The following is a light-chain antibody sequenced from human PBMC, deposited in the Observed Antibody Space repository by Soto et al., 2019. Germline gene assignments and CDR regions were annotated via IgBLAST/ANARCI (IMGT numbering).Light chain of an antibody. J-gene: IGLJ3*02. CDR2: EVS. V-gene: IGLV2-8*01. Sequence: QSALTQPPSASGSPGQSVTISCTGTSSDVGAYKYVSWYQQYPGKAPKRMIYEVSKRPSGVPDRFSGSKSGNTASLTVSGLQADDEADYYCTSYVGSNIWVFGGGTKLTVL. CDR1: SSDVGAYKY. CDR3: TSYVGSNIWV.